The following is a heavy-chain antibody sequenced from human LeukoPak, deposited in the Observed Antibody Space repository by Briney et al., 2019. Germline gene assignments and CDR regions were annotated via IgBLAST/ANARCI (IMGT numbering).Heavy chain of an antibody. V-gene: IGHV3-48*04. CDR2: ISSGSSTI. J-gene: IGHJ4*02. CDR3: ARTSMSAGGNFDY. D-gene: IGHD6-13*01. CDR1: GFTFSSQS. Sequence: GGTLRLSCAGSGFTFSSQSMNWVRQVPGKGLEWISYISSGSSTIHYADSVKGRFTISRDNAKNSLYLQMNSLRAEDTAVYYCARTSMSAGGNFDYWGQGTLVTVSS.